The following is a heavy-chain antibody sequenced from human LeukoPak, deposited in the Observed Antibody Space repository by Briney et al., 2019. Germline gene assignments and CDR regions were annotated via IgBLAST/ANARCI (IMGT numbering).Heavy chain of an antibody. D-gene: IGHD3-22*01. CDR2: IIPILGIA. Sequence: SVKVSCKASGGTFSSYAISWVRQAPGQGLEWMGRIIPILGIANYGQKFQGRVTITADKSTSTAYMELSSLRSEDTAVYYCARDGDYYDNKYFQHWGQGTLVTVSS. J-gene: IGHJ1*01. V-gene: IGHV1-69*04. CDR1: GGTFSSYA. CDR3: ARDGDYYDNKYFQH.